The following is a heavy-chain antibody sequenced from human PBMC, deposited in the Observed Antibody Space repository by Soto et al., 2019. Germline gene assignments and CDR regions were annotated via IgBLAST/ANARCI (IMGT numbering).Heavy chain of an antibody. D-gene: IGHD3-16*01. CDR2: IYYTGNT. J-gene: IGHJ3*02. Sequence: LSLTCTVSGGSISSYYWSWIRQPPGKGLEWIGYIYYTGNTNYNPSLNPSLKSRVTISVDTSKNQFSLKLGSVTAADTAVYYCARDSDYIWGSYFDAFDIWGQGIMVTVSS. CDR1: GGSISSYY. CDR3: ARDSDYIWGSYFDAFDI. V-gene: IGHV4-59*12.